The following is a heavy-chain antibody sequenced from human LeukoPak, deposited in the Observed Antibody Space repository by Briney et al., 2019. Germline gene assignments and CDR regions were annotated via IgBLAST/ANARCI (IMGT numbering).Heavy chain of an antibody. CDR1: GFTFSSYS. D-gene: IGHD5-24*01. CDR3: ARGGDGYYYY. Sequence: GGSLRLSCAASGFTFSSYSMNWVRQAPGKGLEWVSSISSSSSYIYYADSVKGRFTISRDNAKNTLYLQMNSLRAEDTAVYYCARGGDGYYYYWGQGTLVTVSS. V-gene: IGHV3-21*01. CDR2: ISSSSSYI. J-gene: IGHJ4*02.